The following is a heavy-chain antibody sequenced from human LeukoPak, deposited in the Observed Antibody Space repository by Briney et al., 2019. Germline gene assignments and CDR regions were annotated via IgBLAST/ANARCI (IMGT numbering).Heavy chain of an antibody. Sequence: GGSLRLSCAASGFTFSSYAMSWVRQAPGKGLEWVSAISGSGGSTYYADSVKGRFTISRDNSKNTLYLQMNSLRAEDTAVYYCARGHIVATALGAFDIWGQGTMVTVSS. V-gene: IGHV3-23*01. CDR1: GFTFSSYA. D-gene: IGHD5-12*01. J-gene: IGHJ3*02. CDR2: ISGSGGST. CDR3: ARGHIVATALGAFDI.